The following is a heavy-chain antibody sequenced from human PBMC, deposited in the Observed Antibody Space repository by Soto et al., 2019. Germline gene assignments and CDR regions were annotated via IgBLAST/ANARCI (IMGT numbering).Heavy chain of an antibody. J-gene: IGHJ4*02. CDR2: TNSDMTGT. D-gene: IGHD6-6*01. CDR3: AREPNEHSNSWFPLDY. V-gene: IGHV3-74*01. Sequence: EVQLLESGGGLVQPGGSLRLSCAASGFSFSNYWMYWVRQAPGRGLVWVSRTNSDMTGTNYSDSVQGRFTISSDNARNTLYLQMNSLKAEDTTVYFCAREPNEHSNSWFPLDYWGQGIMVTVSS. CDR1: GFSFSNYW.